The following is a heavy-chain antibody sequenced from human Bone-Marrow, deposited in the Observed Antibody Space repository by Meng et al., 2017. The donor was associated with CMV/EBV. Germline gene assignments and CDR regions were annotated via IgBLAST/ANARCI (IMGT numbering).Heavy chain of an antibody. CDR2: INHSGST. D-gene: IGHD3-22*01. CDR3: ARKVGWDYYDSSGYYRSYYYYYGMGV. J-gene: IGHJ6*02. Sequence: SETLSLTCAVYGGSFNGYYWSWIRQPPGKGLEWIGEINHSGSTNYNPSLKSRVTISVDTSKNQFSLKLSSVTAADTAVYYCARKVGWDYYDSSGYYRSYYYYYGMGVWSQGTTVTVSS. CDR1: GGSFNGYY. V-gene: IGHV4-34*01.